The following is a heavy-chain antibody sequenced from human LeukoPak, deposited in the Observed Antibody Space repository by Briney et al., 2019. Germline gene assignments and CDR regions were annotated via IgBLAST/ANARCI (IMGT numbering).Heavy chain of an antibody. CDR1: GFIFSSYE. CDR3: ARDYSHYRSDY. D-gene: IGHD4-11*01. Sequence: GGSLRLSCVASGFIFSSYEMNWVRQAPGKGLEWVSYISSSGTTIYYADSVKGRFTISRDNAKNSLYLQMNSLRAEDTAVYYCARDYSHYRSDYWGQGTLVTVSS. V-gene: IGHV3-48*03. CDR2: ISSSGTTI. J-gene: IGHJ4*02.